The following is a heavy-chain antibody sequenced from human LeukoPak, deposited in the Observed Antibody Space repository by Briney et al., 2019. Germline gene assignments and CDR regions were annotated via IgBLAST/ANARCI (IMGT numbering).Heavy chain of an antibody. CDR3: ARCGDALPCDFYY. CDR1: GSTFSSYE. Sequence: PGGSLRPSWAPSGSTFSSYEINSVRQAPRKWLEWASYISSSGSTTNYADSVKGRFTISRDNAKNSLYLQLNSLRAEATTAYYCARCGDALPCDFYYWGQGNVVTVSS. V-gene: IGHV3-48*03. J-gene: IGHJ4*02. CDR2: ISSSGSTT. D-gene: IGHD3-16*01.